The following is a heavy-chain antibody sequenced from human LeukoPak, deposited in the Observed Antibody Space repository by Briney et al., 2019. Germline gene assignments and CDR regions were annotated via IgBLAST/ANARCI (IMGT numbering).Heavy chain of an antibody. V-gene: IGHV4-59*11. CDR3: ARRFCSSTSCYWHWFDP. CDR1: GDSINSHY. J-gene: IGHJ5*02. CDR2: IYYRGST. D-gene: IGHD2-2*01. Sequence: PSETLSLTCNVSGDSINSHYWSWIRQPPGKGLEWIGYIYYRGSTNYNPSLKSRVTISVDTSKNQFSLKLSSVTAADTAVYYCARRFCSSTSCYWHWFDPWGQGTLVTVSS.